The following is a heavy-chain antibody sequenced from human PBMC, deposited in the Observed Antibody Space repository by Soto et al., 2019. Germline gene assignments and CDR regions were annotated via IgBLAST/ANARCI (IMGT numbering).Heavy chain of an antibody. J-gene: IGHJ6*02. CDR2: INHSGST. Sequence: PSETLSLTCAVYGGSFSGYYWSWIRQPPGKGLEWIGEINHSGSTNYNPSLKSRVTISVDTSKNQFSLKLSSVTAADTAVYYCARGGQLVRYYYYYGMDVWGQGTTVTVS. CDR3: ARGGQLVRYYYYYGMDV. CDR1: GGSFSGYY. V-gene: IGHV4-34*01. D-gene: IGHD6-6*01.